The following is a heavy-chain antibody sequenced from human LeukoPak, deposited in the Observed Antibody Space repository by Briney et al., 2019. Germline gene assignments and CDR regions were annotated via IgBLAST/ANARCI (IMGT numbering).Heavy chain of an antibody. CDR3: ARRDDSKAFDY. D-gene: IGHD3-22*01. Sequence: GESLKISCKASGYSFATSSIGWVRQMPGKGLEWMGLIYPADYSTRYSPSFQGPITISADTSINTAYLQWSSLKASDTAMYYCARRDDSKAFDYWGQGTLVTVSS. V-gene: IGHV5-51*01. CDR1: GYSFATSS. J-gene: IGHJ4*02. CDR2: IYPADYST.